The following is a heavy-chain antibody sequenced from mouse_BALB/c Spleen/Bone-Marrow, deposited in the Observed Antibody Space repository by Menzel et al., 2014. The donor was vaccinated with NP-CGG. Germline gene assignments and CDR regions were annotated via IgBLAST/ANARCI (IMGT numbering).Heavy chain of an antibody. Sequence: QVQLQQSGAELVKPGASVKLSCKASGYTFTNYYMYRVKQRPGQGLEWIGEINPSNGGPNFNEKFKSKATLTVDKSSSTAYMQLSSLTSEDSAVYYCTRARPGGFAYWGQGTLVTVSA. CDR1: GYTFTNYY. V-gene: IGHV1S81*02. D-gene: IGHD4-1*01. CDR2: INPSNGGP. J-gene: IGHJ3*01. CDR3: TRARPGGFAY.